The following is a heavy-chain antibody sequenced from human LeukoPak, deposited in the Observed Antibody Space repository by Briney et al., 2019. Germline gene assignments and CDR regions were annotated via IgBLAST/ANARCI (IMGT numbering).Heavy chain of an antibody. V-gene: IGHV1-2*02. J-gene: IGHJ5*02. CDR1: GYTFTGYY. CDR2: INPNSGGT. D-gene: IGHD2-15*01. Sequence: ASVKVSCRASGYTFTGYYMHWVRQAPGQGLEWMGWINPNSGGTNYAQKFQGRVTMTRDTSISTAYMELSRLRSDDTAVYYCARGGPFSDRGWFDPWGQGTLVTVSS. CDR3: ARGGPFSDRGWFDP.